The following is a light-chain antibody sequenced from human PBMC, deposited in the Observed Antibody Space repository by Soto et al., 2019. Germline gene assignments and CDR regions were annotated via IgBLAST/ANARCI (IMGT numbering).Light chain of an antibody. J-gene: IGLJ1*01. CDR1: SSDVGGYNY. CDR3: NSYASKSKGV. CDR2: EVS. V-gene: IGLV2-14*01. Sequence: QSALTQPASVSGSPGQSITISCTGTSSDVGGYNYVSWYQQHPGKAPKLIIYEVSNRPSRVSNRFSGSMSDNTASLTISELKAEDEADYYCNSYASKSKGVFGTGTKVTVL.